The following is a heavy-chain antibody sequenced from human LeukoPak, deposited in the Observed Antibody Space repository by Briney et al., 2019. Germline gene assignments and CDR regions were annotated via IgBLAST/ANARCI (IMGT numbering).Heavy chain of an antibody. D-gene: IGHD3-10*01. J-gene: IGHJ4*02. CDR2: INPSGGST. CDR1: GYTFTSYY. Sequence: ASVKVSCKASGYTFTSYYMHWVRQAPGQGLEWMGIINPSGGSTSYAQKFQGRVTMTRDMSTSTAYMELNSLRSEDTAVYYCARDPSMIRGENTPYFDYWGQGTLVTVSS. V-gene: IGHV1-46*01. CDR3: ARDPSMIRGENTPYFDY.